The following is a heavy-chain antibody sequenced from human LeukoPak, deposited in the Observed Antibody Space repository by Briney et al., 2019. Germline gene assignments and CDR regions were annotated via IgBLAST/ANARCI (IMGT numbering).Heavy chain of an antibody. CDR3: ARGTTLEMATVHFDY. V-gene: IGHV4-34*01. J-gene: IGHJ4*02. D-gene: IGHD4-4*01. Sequence: SETLSLTCAVYGGSFSGYYWSWIRQPPGKGLEWIGEINHSGSTNCNPSLKSRVTISVDTSKNQFSLKLSSVTAADTAVYYCARGTTLEMATVHFDYWGQGTLVTVSS. CDR1: GGSFSGYY. CDR2: INHSGST.